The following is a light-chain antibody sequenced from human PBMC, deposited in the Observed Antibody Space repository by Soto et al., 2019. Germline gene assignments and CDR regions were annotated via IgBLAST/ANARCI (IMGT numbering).Light chain of an antibody. CDR2: EVN. J-gene: IGLJ2*01. CDR3: TSYAGINSVV. V-gene: IGLV2-8*01. CDR1: SSDVGAYNY. Sequence: QSVLTQPPSASGSPGQSVTISCTGTSSDVGAYNYVSWYQQHPGKAPKVMIYEVNKRPSGVPDRFSGSKSGNTASLTVSGLQAEDEADYYCTSYAGINSVVFGGGTKLTV.